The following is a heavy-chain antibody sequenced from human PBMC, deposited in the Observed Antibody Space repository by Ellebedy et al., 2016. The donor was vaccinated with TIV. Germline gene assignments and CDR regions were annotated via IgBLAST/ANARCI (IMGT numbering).Heavy chain of an antibody. D-gene: IGHD6-13*01. CDR1: GYTFTGYY. CDR2: INPNSGGT. J-gene: IGHJ4*02. CDR3: ARDLGIAAAGGPPVTDY. Sequence: ASVKVSXKASGYTFTGYYMHWVRQAPGQGLEWMGWINPNSGGTNYAQKFQGWVTMTRDTSISTAYMELSRLRSDDTAVYYCARDLGIAAAGGPPVTDYWGQGTLVTVSS. V-gene: IGHV1-2*04.